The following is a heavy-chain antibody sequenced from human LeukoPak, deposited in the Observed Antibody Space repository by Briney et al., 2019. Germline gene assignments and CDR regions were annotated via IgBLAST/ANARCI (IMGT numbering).Heavy chain of an antibody. D-gene: IGHD3-22*01. CDR2: INHSGST. V-gene: IGHV4-34*01. Sequence: GSLRLSCAASGFTFSSYAMSWVRQAPGKGLEWIGEINHSGSTNYNPSLKSRVTISVDTSKNQFSLKLSSVTAADTAVYYCARGTKNYYDSSGYYGYWGQGTLVTVSS. J-gene: IGHJ4*02. CDR1: GFTFSSYA. CDR3: ARGTKNYYDSSGYYGY.